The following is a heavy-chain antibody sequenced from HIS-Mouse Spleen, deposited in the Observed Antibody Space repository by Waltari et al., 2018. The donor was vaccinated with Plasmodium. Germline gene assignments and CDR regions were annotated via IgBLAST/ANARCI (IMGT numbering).Heavy chain of an antibody. D-gene: IGHD3-9*01. CDR3: AREDILTGYYNDYWYFDL. J-gene: IGHJ2*01. Sequence: EVQLVESGGGMVKPGGSLRRSCAASGFTFSTHSMNWVRQAPGKGLEWVSSISRSSSYIDYADSVKGRFTSSRDNAKNSLYLQMNSLRAEDTAVYYCAREDILTGYYNDYWYFDLWGRGTLVTVSS. CDR2: ISRSSSYI. CDR1: GFTFSTHS. V-gene: IGHV3-21*01.